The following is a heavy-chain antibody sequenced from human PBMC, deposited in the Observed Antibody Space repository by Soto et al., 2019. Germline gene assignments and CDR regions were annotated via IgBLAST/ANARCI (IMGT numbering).Heavy chain of an antibody. CDR2: IYPGDSDT. J-gene: IGHJ4*02. Sequence: GESLKISCKGSGYSFTSYWIGWVRQMPGKGLEWMGIIYPGDSDTRYSPSFQGQVTISADKSISTAYLQWSSLKASDTAMYYCARALGEMLPAAMVFYWGQGTLVTVSS. D-gene: IGHD2-2*01. CDR3: ARALGEMLPAAMVFY. CDR1: GYSFTSYW. V-gene: IGHV5-51*01.